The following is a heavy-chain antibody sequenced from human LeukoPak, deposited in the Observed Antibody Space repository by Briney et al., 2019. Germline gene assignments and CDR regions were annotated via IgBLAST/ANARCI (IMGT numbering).Heavy chain of an antibody. D-gene: IGHD3-22*01. Sequence: GESLKISCKGSGYSFTSYWIGWVRQVPGKGLEWMGIIYPGDSDTRYSPSFQGQVTISADKSISTAHLQWSSLKASDTAMYYCARPIVHSSEAFDIWGQGAMVTVSS. J-gene: IGHJ3*02. CDR3: ARPIVHSSEAFDI. CDR2: IYPGDSDT. V-gene: IGHV5-51*01. CDR1: GYSFTSYW.